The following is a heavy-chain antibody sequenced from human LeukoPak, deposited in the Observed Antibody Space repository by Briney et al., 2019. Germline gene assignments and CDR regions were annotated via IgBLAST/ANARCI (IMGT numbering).Heavy chain of an antibody. J-gene: IGHJ5*02. CDR2: ISGSALTI. Sequence: GGSLRLSCAASGFTFSDFYMTCIRQAPGKGLEWISYISGSALTIYYSDSVKGRFTISRDNAKNSLYLQMNSLRADDTAVYYCARYNWDYFWFDPWGQGTLVTVSS. CDR1: GFTFSDFY. CDR3: ARYNWDYFWFDP. V-gene: IGHV3-11*01. D-gene: IGHD1-7*01.